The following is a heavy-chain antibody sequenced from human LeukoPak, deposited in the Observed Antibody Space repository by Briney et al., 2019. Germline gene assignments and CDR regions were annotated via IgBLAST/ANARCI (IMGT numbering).Heavy chain of an antibody. CDR2: ISSSSYI. D-gene: IGHD6-19*01. CDR3: AKSDSGWSRYYFDY. J-gene: IGHJ4*02. CDR1: GFTFSSYS. Sequence: GGSLRLSCAASGFTFSSYSMNWVRQAPGKGLEWVSSISSSSYIYYADSVKGRFTISRDNAKNSLYLQMNSLRAEDTALYYCAKSDSGWSRYYFDYWGQGTLVTVSS. V-gene: IGHV3-21*04.